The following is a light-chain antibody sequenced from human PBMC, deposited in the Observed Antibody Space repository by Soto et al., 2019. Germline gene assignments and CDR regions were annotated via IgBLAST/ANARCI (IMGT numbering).Light chain of an antibody. Sequence: EIVMTRSPATLSVSPGERATLSCRASQSVNNNLAWYQQKPGQAPRLLISYASSRATGIPARFSGSGSGTEFTLTISSLQSEDFAVYYCQQYNNWPLTFGGGTKVEIK. CDR2: YAS. CDR1: QSVNNN. V-gene: IGKV3-15*01. CDR3: QQYNNWPLT. J-gene: IGKJ4*01.